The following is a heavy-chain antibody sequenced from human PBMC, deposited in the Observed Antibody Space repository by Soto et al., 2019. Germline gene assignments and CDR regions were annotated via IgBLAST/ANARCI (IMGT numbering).Heavy chain of an antibody. CDR3: ARNVPVTALGY. V-gene: IGHV3-66*01. J-gene: IGHJ4*02. CDR2: TYGGGDT. Sequence: EVRLVESGGGLVQPGGSLRLSCAASGVTVGNNYMSWVRQAPGKGLEWVSGTYGGGDTRYADSVKGRFTMSRDSTKNTVYLQMDSLRAEDTAVYFCARNVPVTALGYWGQGSLVTVSS. CDR1: GVTVGNNY. D-gene: IGHD4-17*01.